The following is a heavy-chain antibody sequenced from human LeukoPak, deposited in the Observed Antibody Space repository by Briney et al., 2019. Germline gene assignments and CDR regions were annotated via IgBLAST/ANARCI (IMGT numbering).Heavy chain of an antibody. CDR2: ISGGGGST. D-gene: IGHD3-22*01. CDR1: GFTFTSYS. V-gene: IGHV3-23*01. J-gene: IGHJ4*02. Sequence: QSGGSLRLSCAASGFTFTSYSMNWVRQAPGKGLEWVSTISGGGGSTYYADSVKGRFTISRDNSKNTLYLQMNSLRAEDTAVYYCAKRVDSSGYYYLPYFDYWGQGTLVTVSS. CDR3: AKRVDSSGYYYLPYFDY.